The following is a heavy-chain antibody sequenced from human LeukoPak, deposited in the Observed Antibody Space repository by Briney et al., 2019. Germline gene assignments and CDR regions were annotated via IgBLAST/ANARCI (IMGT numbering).Heavy chain of an antibody. Sequence: ASVKVSCKASGYTFTSYYMHWVRQAPGQGLEWMGIINPSGGSTSYAQKFQGRVTMTRDTSTSTVYMELSSLRSEDTAVYYCARDPFSLPSGDAGAFDIWGQGTMVTVSS. V-gene: IGHV1-46*01. CDR2: INPSGGST. D-gene: IGHD3-10*01. CDR3: ARDPFSLPSGDAGAFDI. J-gene: IGHJ3*02. CDR1: GYTFTSYY.